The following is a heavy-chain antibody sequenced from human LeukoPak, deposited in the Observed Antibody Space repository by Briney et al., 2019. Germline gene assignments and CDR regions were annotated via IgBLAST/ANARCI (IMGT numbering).Heavy chain of an antibody. Sequence: SETLSLTCPVSGGSISSSSYYWGWIRQPPGKGLEWFGRIYYSGSTYYNPSLKSRVTISVDTSKNQFSLKLSSVTAADTAVYYCAGGRRQRDIVVVPAASLNWFDPWGQGTLVTVSS. CDR1: GGSISSSSYY. CDR2: IYYSGST. J-gene: IGHJ5*02. CDR3: AGGRRQRDIVVVPAASLNWFDP. D-gene: IGHD2-2*01. V-gene: IGHV4-39*07.